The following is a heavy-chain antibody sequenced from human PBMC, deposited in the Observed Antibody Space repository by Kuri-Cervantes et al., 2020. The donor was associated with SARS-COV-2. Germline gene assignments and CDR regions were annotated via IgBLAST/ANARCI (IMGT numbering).Heavy chain of an antibody. CDR3: ARDLGVVVPAIDYGMDV. D-gene: IGHD2-2*01. J-gene: IGHJ6*02. CDR1: GFPFSSYA. CDR2: ISYDGSNK. V-gene: IGHV3-30-3*01. Sequence: GESLKISCAASGFPFSSYAMHWVRQAPGKGLEWVAVISYDGSNKYYADSVKGRFTISRDNSKNTLYLQMNSLRAEDTAVYYCARDLGVVVPAIDYGMDVWGQGTTVTVSS.